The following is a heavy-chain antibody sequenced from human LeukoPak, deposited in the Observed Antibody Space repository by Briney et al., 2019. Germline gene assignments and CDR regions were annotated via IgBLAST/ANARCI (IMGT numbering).Heavy chain of an antibody. V-gene: IGHV3-21*01. J-gene: IGHJ1*01. CDR3: ARSITTYCSGGTCYSAEYFQH. CDR2: ISSSSSYI. D-gene: IGHD2-15*01. CDR1: GFTFSSYS. Sequence: GGSLRLSCAASGFTFSSYSMNWVRQAPGKGLERVSSISSSSSYIYYADSVKGRFTISRDNAKNSLYLQMNSLRAEDTAVYYCARSITTYCSGGTCYSAEYFQHWGQGTLVTVSS.